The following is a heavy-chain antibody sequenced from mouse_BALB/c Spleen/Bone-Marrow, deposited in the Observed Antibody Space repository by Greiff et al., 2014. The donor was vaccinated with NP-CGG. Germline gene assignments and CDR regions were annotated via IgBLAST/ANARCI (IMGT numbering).Heavy chain of an antibody. D-gene: IGHD2-2*01. CDR1: GFNIKDTY. J-gene: IGHJ2*01. V-gene: IGHV14-3*02. Sequence: VQLQQSGAELVKPGASVKLSCTASGFNIKDTYMHWVKQRPEQGLEWIGRIDPANGNTKYDPKFQGKASITADTSSNTAYLQLSSLTSDDTAVYYCASYVYGYYFDYWGQGTTLTVSS. CDR2: IDPANGNT. CDR3: ASYVYGYYFDY.